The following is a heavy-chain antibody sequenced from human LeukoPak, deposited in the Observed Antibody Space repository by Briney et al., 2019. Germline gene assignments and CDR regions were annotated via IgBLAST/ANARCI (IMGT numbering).Heavy chain of an antibody. V-gene: IGHV3-23*01. J-gene: IGHJ3*02. CDR2: ISGVGRST. D-gene: IGHD3-9*01. CDR1: GFTFSSYG. Sequence: GGTLRLSCAASGFTFSSYGMNWVRQAPGKGLEWVSTISGVGRSTYYADSVKGRFTISRDNSKNTLYLQMNSLRAEDTAVYYCARENYDILTGYSHAFDIWGQGTMVTVSS. CDR3: ARENYDILTGYSHAFDI.